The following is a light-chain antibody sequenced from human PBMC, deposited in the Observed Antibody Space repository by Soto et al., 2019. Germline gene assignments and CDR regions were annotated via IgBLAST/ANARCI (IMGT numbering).Light chain of an antibody. V-gene: IGLV2-23*01. Sequence: SVLTQPASVSGSPGQSITISCTGTSNAIGSYNLVSWYQQHPGEAPKLMIYDGSKRPSGISNRFSASKSGNTASLTISGLQAEDEADYYFCSYAGSNTVIFGGGTKLTVL. J-gene: IGLJ2*01. CDR1: SNAIGSYNL. CDR2: DGS. CDR3: CSYAGSNTVI.